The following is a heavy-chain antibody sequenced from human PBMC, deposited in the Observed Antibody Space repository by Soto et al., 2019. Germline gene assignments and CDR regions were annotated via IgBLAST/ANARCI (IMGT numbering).Heavy chain of an antibody. CDR2: IWYDGSNK. CDR3: ARDFPQPPIAVAGTGFGY. J-gene: IGHJ4*02. CDR1: GFTFSSYG. D-gene: IGHD6-19*01. V-gene: IGHV3-33*01. Sequence: GGSLRLSCAASGFTFSSYGMHWVRQAPGKGLEWVAVIWYDGSNKYYADSVKGRFTISRDNSKNTLYLQMNSLRAEDTAVYYCARDFPQPPIAVAGTGFGYWGQGTLVTVSS.